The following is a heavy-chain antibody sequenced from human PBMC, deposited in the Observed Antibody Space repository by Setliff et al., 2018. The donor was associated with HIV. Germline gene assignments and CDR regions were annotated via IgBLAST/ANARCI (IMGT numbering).Heavy chain of an antibody. CDR1: GFAFSYNT. D-gene: IGHD2-21*01. CDR2: ITGNGGSI. Sequence: GGSLRLSCAASGFAFSYNTMHWVRQAPGKGLEYVSGITGNGGSIFYADAVRGGFTISRDNSGDMLFLQMASLRPEDMAVYYCVRDTPGSDNAFDIWGQGTMVTVSS. V-gene: IGHV3-64*02. CDR3: VRDTPGSDNAFDI. J-gene: IGHJ3*02.